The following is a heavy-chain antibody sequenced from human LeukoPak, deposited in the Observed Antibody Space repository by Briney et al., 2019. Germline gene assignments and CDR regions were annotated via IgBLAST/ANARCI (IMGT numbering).Heavy chain of an antibody. J-gene: IGHJ4*02. CDR1: GFTFSSYW. D-gene: IGHD6-13*01. V-gene: IGHV3-7*01. CDR3: ARPLGRIAAFNDY. CDR2: IKQGGSEK. Sequence: GGSLRLSCAASGFTFSSYWMSWVRQAPGKGLEWVANIKQGGSEKYYVDSVKGRFTISRDNAKNSLYLQMNSLRAEDTAVYYCARPLGRIAAFNDYWGQGTLVTVSS.